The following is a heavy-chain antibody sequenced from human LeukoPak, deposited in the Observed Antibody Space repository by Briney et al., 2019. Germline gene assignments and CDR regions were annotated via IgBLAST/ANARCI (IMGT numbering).Heavy chain of an antibody. CDR1: GFTFSSHG. J-gene: IGHJ4*02. D-gene: IGHD6-19*01. Sequence: GGSLRLSCAASGFTFSSHGMNWVRQAPGKGLEWVSGIGTAGETFYLGSVKGRFTISRENGKNSLYLQMNSLRVGDTAVYYCARSVPGGSGWMGSIEYWGQGTLVTVPS. CDR3: ARSVPGGSGWMGSIEY. V-gene: IGHV3-13*01. CDR2: IGTAGET.